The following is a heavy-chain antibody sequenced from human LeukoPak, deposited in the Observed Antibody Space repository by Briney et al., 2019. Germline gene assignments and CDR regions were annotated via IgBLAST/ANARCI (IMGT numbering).Heavy chain of an antibody. V-gene: IGHV3-74*01. D-gene: IGHD3-3*01. CDR3: ARAIRFLEWSDAFDI. Sequence: GGSLRLSCGASGFTFTTHWIHWVRQAPGKGLVWVSRIKPDGSDTNYADSVKGRFTISRDNAKNSLYLQMNSLRAEDTAVYYCARAIRFLEWSDAFDIWGQGTMVTVSS. CDR2: IKPDGSDT. J-gene: IGHJ3*02. CDR1: GFTFTTHW.